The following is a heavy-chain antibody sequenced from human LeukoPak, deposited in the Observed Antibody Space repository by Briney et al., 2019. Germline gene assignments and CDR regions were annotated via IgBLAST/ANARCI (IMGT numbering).Heavy chain of an antibody. CDR1: GFTFDDFP. CDR3: ARSVAGLYYYYYYYMDV. Sequence: PGGSLRLSCAASGFTFDDFPMLWLRHAPGKGREGVFLFNWGGGSISHADAGKVHFTISRDTSKNSLYLQMNSLRAEYNALYYCARSVAGLYYYYYYYMDVWGKGTTVTVSS. V-gene: IGHV3-43D*03. D-gene: IGHD6-19*01. J-gene: IGHJ6*03. CDR2: FNWGGGSI.